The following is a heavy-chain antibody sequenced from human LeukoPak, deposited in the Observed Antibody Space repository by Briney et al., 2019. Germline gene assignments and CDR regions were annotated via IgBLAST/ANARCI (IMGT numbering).Heavy chain of an antibody. J-gene: IGHJ4*02. CDR3: ARGRHYYGSGSYYNVLDY. D-gene: IGHD3-10*01. Sequence: GGSLRLSCAASGFTFSSYSMNWVRQAPGKGLEWVSSISSTSYIYYAYSVKGRFTISRDNAKNSLYLQMNSLRAEDTAVYYCARGRHYYGSGSYYNVLDYWGQGTLVTVSS. CDR1: GFTFSSYS. CDR2: ISSTSYI. V-gene: IGHV3-21*01.